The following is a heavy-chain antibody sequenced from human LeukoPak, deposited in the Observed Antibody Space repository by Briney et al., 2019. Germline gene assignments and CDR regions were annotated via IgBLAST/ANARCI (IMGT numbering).Heavy chain of an antibody. V-gene: IGHV4-39*07. CDR2: IYYSGST. D-gene: IGHD3-22*01. J-gene: IGHJ5*02. Sequence: SETLSLTCTVSGGSISSSSYYWGWIRQPPGKGLEWIGSIYYSGSTYYNPSLKSRVTISVDTSKNQFSLKLSSVTAADTAVYYCARDTITMISPWGQGTLVTVSS. CDR1: GGSISSSSYY. CDR3: ARDTITMISP.